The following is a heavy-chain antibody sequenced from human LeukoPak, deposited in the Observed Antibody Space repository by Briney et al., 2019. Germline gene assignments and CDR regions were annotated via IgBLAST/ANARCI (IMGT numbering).Heavy chain of an antibody. CDR1: GYRFISNY. D-gene: IGHD2-21*02. CDR3: AREGSYCVGGDCYSFDF. V-gene: IGHV1-2*02. J-gene: IGHJ4*02. Sequence: TSVEVSYKASGYRFISNYIQWVRQAPGLGPEWMGWMHPGNENTRYAEKFQGRVTMTRDTSINTAYMDLSSLRSDDTAVYYCAREGSYCVGGDCYSFDFWGQGTLIPVSS. CDR2: MHPGNENT.